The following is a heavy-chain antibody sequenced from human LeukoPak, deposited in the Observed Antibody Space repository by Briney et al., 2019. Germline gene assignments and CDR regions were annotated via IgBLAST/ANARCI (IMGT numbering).Heavy chain of an antibody. CDR3: ARGPLGYCSTGSCAFDV. CDR1: GFTFSRYW. Sequence: PGGSLRLSCAVSGFTFSRYWMSWVRQAPGEGPEWVANIKQDGTEEYYVDSVKGRFTIYRDKGMESLYLQMNSVRAEDTAVYYCARGPLGYCSTGSCAFDVWGQGTMVIVSS. J-gene: IGHJ3*01. V-gene: IGHV3-7*01. CDR2: IKQDGTEE. D-gene: IGHD2-15*01.